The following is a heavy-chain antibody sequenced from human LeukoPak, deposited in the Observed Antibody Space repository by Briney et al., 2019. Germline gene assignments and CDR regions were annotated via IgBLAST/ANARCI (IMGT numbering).Heavy chain of an antibody. J-gene: IGHJ3*02. Sequence: SETLSLXCTVSGGSISSYYWSWIRQPAGKGLEWIGRIYTSGSTNYNPSLKSRVTMSVDTSKNQFSLKLSSVTAADTAVYYCARGEGLGYCSSTSCSPDHDAFDIWGQGTMVTVSS. D-gene: IGHD2-2*01. V-gene: IGHV4-4*07. CDR1: GGSISSYY. CDR2: IYTSGST. CDR3: ARGEGLGYCSSTSCSPDHDAFDI.